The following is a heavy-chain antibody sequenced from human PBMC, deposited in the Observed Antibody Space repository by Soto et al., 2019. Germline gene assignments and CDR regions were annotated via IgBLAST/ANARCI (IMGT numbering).Heavy chain of an antibody. V-gene: IGHV3-9*01. CDR1: GFTFDDYA. D-gene: IGHD3-10*01. CDR2: ISWNSGSI. J-gene: IGHJ4*02. Sequence: GGSLRLSCAASGFTFDDYAMHWVRQAPGKGLEWVSGISWNSGSIGYADSVKGRFTISRDNAKNSLYLQMNSLRAEDTALYYCAKDGSGRTPAGWGQGTLVTVSS. CDR3: AKDGSGRTPAG.